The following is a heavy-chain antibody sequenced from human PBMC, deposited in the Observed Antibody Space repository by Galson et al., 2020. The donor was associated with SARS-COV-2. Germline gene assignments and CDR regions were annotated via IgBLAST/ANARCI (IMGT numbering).Heavy chain of an antibody. CDR3: ASEENFCLVVTAGGMWYFDY. V-gene: IGHV4-34*01. D-gene: IGHD2-21*02. CDR1: GGSFSGYY. CDR2: INSSGST. J-gene: IGHJ4*02. Sequence: SETLSLTCAVYGGSFSGYYWSWIRQPPGKGLEWIGEINSSGSTNYNPSLKIRVTISVDTSKNHFSLKLSSVTAADTAVYYCASEENFCLVVTAGGMWYFDYWGRGTLVTVSS.